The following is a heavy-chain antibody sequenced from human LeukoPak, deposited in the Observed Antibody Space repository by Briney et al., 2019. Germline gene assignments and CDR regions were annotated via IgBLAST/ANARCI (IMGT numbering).Heavy chain of an antibody. Sequence: SETLSLTCTVSGGSISSSSYYWGWIRQPPGKGLEWIGSIYYSGSTYYNPSLKSRLTISADTSKNQFSLILSSVTAADTAVYYCARQITVTTSGGDALDIWGQGTMVTVCS. CDR1: GGSISSSSYY. CDR2: IYYSGST. V-gene: IGHV4-39*01. CDR3: ARQITVTTSGGDALDI. D-gene: IGHD4-17*01. J-gene: IGHJ3*02.